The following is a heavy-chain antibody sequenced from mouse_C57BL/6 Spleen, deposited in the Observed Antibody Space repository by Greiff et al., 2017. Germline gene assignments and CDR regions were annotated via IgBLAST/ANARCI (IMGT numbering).Heavy chain of an antibody. CDR3: ARIYYYGSSPLSAMDY. D-gene: IGHD1-1*01. CDR1: GYTFTDYN. V-gene: IGHV1-22*01. Sequence: EVQVVESGPELVKPGASVKMSCKASGYTFTDYNMHWVKQSHGKSLEWIGYINPNNGGTSYNQKFKGKATLTVNKSSSTAYMELRSLTSEDSAVYYCARIYYYGSSPLSAMDYWGQGTSVTVSS. CDR2: INPNNGGT. J-gene: IGHJ4*01.